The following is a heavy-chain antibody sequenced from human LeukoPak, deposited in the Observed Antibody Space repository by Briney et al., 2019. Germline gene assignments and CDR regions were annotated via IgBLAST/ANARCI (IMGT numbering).Heavy chain of an antibody. CDR3: ARDPPRHVQVPCY. Sequence: GGSLRLSFATSGFTFSSYWMTWVRQAPGKGLEWVANIKQDGSEKNYVDSVKGRFTISRDNSKNSLYLQMNSLRAEDTAVYYCARDPPRHVQVPCYWGQGTRVTVSS. V-gene: IGHV3-7*03. CDR1: GFTFSSYW. CDR2: IKQDGSEK. D-gene: IGHD5-24*01. J-gene: IGHJ4*02.